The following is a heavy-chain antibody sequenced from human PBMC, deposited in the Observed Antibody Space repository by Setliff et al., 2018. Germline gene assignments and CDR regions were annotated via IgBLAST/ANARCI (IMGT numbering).Heavy chain of an antibody. J-gene: IGHJ6*02. Sequence: GGSLRLSCAASGFTFSSYAMHWVRQAPGKGLEWVAVISYDGSNKYYADSVKGRFTISRDNAKNSLYLQMNSLRAEDTAVYYCARDPASILSRHYYYGMDVWGQGTTVTVSS. D-gene: IGHD2-15*01. CDR3: ARDPASILSRHYYYGMDV. CDR2: ISYDGSNK. CDR1: GFTFSSYA. V-gene: IGHV3-30-3*01.